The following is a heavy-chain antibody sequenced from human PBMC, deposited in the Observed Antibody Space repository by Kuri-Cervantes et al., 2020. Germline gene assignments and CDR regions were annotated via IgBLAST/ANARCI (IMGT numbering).Heavy chain of an antibody. Sequence: GGSLRVCCTASGFSFSSYAMSWVRQAPGKGLEWVSGILNSGDNTYYADSVKGRFTISRDNSKNTLYLQMNSLRAEDTAVYYCARNLAARPILGYWGQGTLDTVSS. CDR2: ILNSGDNT. CDR1: GFSFSSYA. V-gene: IGHV3-23*01. D-gene: IGHD6-6*01. CDR3: ARNLAARPILGY. J-gene: IGHJ4*02.